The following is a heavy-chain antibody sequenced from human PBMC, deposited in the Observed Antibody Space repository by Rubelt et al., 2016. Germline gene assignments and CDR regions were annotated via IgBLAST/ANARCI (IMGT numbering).Heavy chain of an antibody. Sequence: QVQLVQSGAEVTKPGSSVKVSCKASGGPFSSYAISWVRQAPGQGLEWMGWISAYNGKTNYAQSRQGRVTRPPDTSTGTAYMQRRGRRSDDTAVSHWAGDSGSPRGGGHDYWGQGTLVTVSS. V-gene: IGHV1-18*01. CDR1: GGPFSSYA. D-gene: IGHD1-26*01. CDR3: AGDSGSPRGGGHDY. CDR2: ISAYNGKT. J-gene: IGHJ4*02.